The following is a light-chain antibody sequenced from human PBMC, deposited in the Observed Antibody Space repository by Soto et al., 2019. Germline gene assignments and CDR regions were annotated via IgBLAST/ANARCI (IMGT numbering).Light chain of an antibody. CDR2: MNN. CDR3: VAWDDDLSARV. J-gene: IGLJ3*02. Sequence: QSVLTQPPSMSGTPGQTDTISCLGSRSNIGSSIVHWYQQFPGTAPKHLIFMNNQRPSGVPDRFSGSKSGTSASLVISGLRSEDEADYYCVAWDDDLSARVFGGGTKVTVL. V-gene: IGLV1-47*01. CDR1: RSNIGSSI.